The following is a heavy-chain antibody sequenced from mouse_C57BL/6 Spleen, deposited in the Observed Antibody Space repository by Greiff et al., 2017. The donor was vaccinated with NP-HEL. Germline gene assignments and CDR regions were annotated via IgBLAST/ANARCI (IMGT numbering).Heavy chain of an antibody. V-gene: IGHV5-4*01. Sequence: EVKLMESGGGLVKPGGSLKLSCAASGFTFSSYAMSWVRQTSEKRLEWVATISDGGSYTYYPDNVKGRFTISRDNAKNNLYLQMSHLKSEDTAMYYCARDRGIYYDYDGFAYWGQGTLVTVSA. CDR2: ISDGGSYT. J-gene: IGHJ3*01. CDR3: ARDRGIYYDYDGFAY. D-gene: IGHD2-4*01. CDR1: GFTFSSYA.